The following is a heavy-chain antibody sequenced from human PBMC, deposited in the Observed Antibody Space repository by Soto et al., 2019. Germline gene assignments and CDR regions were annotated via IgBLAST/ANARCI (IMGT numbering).Heavy chain of an antibody. J-gene: IGHJ4*02. CDR2: IIPIFGAA. Sequence: QVQLMQSGAEVKKSGSSVKVSCKASGDTFNSYAVNWVRQATGQGLEWMGGIIPIFGAANYAQKFQGRVTITADESTSTVYMELRSLRSDDTAVFYCARELRITTAGPRPYDYWGQGTLVTVSS. CDR3: ARELRITTAGPRPYDY. D-gene: IGHD6-13*01. V-gene: IGHV1-69*12. CDR1: GDTFNSYA.